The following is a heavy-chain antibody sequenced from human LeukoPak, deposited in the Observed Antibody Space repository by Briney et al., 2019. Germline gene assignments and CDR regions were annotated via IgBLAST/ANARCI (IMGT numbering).Heavy chain of an antibody. V-gene: IGHV6-1*01. J-gene: IGHJ6*02. Sequence: SQTLSLTCAISGDRVSSNSAAWNWIRQSPSRGLEWLGRTYYRSKWYNDYAGSVKSRIIINADTSKNQFSLQLNSVTPEDTAVYYCAREEVVEPGNHYFGMDVWGQGTTVTVSS. CDR3: AREEVVEPGNHYFGMDV. CDR2: TYYRSKWYN. CDR1: GDRVSSNSAA. D-gene: IGHD1-1*01.